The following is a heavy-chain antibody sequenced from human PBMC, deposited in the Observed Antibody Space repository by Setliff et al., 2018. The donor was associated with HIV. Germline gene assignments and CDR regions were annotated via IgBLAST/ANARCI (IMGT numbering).Heavy chain of an antibody. V-gene: IGHV4-59*01. CDR3: ARGWLQLGWFDP. D-gene: IGHD1-1*01. J-gene: IGHJ5*02. CDR2: VFYSGDT. CDR1: GGSISSYY. Sequence: PSETLSLTCTVSGGSISSYYWSWIRQPPGKGLEWIGYVFYSGDTNCNPSLKRRVTISVDTSKNQFFLKMRSVTAADTAVYYCARGWLQLGWFDPWGQGTLVTVSS.